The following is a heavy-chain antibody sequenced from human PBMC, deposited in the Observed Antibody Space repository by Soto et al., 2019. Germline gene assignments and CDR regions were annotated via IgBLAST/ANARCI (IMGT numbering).Heavy chain of an antibody. D-gene: IGHD2-15*01. Sequence: QGLLVHSGAEVKKPGSSVKVSCKASGGTFSSYTLTWLRQAPGQGPEWMGRIIPALDIEDYAQKFQGRVTITADTSTSTAYMELRSPRSDDTAVYYCAAVVGTSAFVGYFEYWGQGTLVTVAS. CDR2: IIPALDIE. V-gene: IGHV1-69*02. CDR3: AAVVGTSAFVGYFEY. J-gene: IGHJ4*02. CDR1: GGTFSSYT.